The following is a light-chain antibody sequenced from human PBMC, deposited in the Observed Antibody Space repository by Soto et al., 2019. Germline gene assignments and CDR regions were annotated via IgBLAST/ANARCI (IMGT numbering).Light chain of an antibody. Sequence: QSVLTQPASLSGSPGQPITISCTGTSSAVGGYNYVSWYQQHPGKAPKFMIYDVSNRPSGVSNRFSGSKSGNTASLTISGLQAEDEADYYCSSYTTSNTRQIVFGTGTKVTVL. V-gene: IGLV2-14*01. J-gene: IGLJ1*01. CDR1: SSAVGGYNY. CDR2: DVS. CDR3: SSYTTSNTRQIV.